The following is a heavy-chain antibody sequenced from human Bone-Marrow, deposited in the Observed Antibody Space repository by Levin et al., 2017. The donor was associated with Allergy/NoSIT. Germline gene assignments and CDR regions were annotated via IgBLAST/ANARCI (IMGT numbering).Heavy chain of an antibody. Sequence: QAGGSLRLSCAASGFTFSTYAMSWVRQAPGKGLEWVSTISGSGGSTYYADSVKGRFTISRDNSENTLYLQMNSLGAEDTAVYYCAKVGSSWLFSDWWGQGTLVTVSS. V-gene: IGHV3-23*01. J-gene: IGHJ4*02. D-gene: IGHD6-13*01. CDR2: ISGSGGST. CDR1: GFTFSTYA. CDR3: AKVGSSWLFSDW.